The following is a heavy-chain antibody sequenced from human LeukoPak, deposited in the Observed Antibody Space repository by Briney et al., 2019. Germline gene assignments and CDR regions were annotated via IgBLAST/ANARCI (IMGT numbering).Heavy chain of an antibody. V-gene: IGHV3-53*01. Sequence: PGGSLRLFCAASGFTVSSNYMSWVRPAPGKGLEWVSVIYSGGSTYYADSVKGRFTISRDNSKNTLYLQMNSLRAEDTAVYYCARVSYDSSGYYFDYWGQGTLVTVSS. CDR1: GFTVSSNY. CDR2: IYSGGST. CDR3: ARVSYDSSGYYFDY. J-gene: IGHJ4*02. D-gene: IGHD3-22*01.